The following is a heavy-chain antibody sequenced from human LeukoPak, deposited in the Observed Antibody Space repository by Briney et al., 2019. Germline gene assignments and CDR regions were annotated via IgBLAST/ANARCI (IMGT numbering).Heavy chain of an antibody. D-gene: IGHD3-22*01. J-gene: IGHJ4*02. CDR1: GFTFSSYG. V-gene: IGHV3-30*02. Sequence: PGGSLRLSCAASGFTFSSYGMHWVRQAPGKGLEWVAVIWYDGSNKYYADSVKGRFTISRDNSKNTLYLQMNSLRAEDTAVYYCAKVHTYYYDSSGYHPVDDYWGQGTLVTVSS. CDR2: IWYDGSNK. CDR3: AKVHTYYYDSSGYHPVDDY.